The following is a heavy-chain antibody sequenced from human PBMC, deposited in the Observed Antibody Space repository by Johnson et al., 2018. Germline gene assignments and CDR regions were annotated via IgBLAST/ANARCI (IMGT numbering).Heavy chain of an antibody. CDR2: IYPDDSDT. CDR1: GYRFTNYW. Sequence: VQLVQSGAEMKKPSESLKISCKSSGYRFTNYWIGWVRQMPGKGLEWMGIIYPDDSDTRYGPSFQGQVTISADKSINTAYLQWTSLKASDTAMYYCAWMTRGGGAFDIWGQGTMVTVSS. D-gene: IGHD2-15*01. CDR3: AWMTRGGGAFDI. V-gene: IGHV5-51*03. J-gene: IGHJ3*02.